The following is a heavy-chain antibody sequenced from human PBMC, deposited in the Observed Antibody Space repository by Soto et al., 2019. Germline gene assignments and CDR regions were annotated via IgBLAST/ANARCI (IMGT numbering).Heavy chain of an antibody. CDR2: IIPIFGTA. J-gene: IGHJ6*02. V-gene: IGHV1-69*01. Sequence: SWVRQAPGQGLEWMGGIIPIFGTANYAQKFQGRVTITADESTSTAYMELSSLRSEDTAVYYCARDKGSYDFWSGYSIGPYGMDVWGQGTTVTVSS. D-gene: IGHD3-3*01. CDR3: ARDKGSYDFWSGYSIGPYGMDV.